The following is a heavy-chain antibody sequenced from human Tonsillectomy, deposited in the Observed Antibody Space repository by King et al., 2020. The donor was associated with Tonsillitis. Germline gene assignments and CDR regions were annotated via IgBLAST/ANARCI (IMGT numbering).Heavy chain of an antibody. D-gene: IGHD6-13*01. Sequence: DVQLVESGGGLIQPGRSLRLSCAASGFIFDDYAMHWVRQAPGKGLEWVSGISWNSDGIGYADSVKGRFTISRDNAKNSRYLQMNSLRAEDTALYYCAKDLGAAATYYYYYGMDVWGQGTTVTVSS. V-gene: IGHV3-9*01. CDR1: GFIFDDYA. CDR3: AKDLGAAATYYYYYGMDV. CDR2: ISWNSDGI. J-gene: IGHJ6*02.